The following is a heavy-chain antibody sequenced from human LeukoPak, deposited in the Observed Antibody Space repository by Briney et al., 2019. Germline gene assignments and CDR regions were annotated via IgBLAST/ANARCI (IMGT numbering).Heavy chain of an antibody. J-gene: IGHJ6*02. CDR3: AREMGVVTAHGIDV. V-gene: IGHV4-39*02. D-gene: IGHD4-23*01. Sequence: TASETLSLTCIVSGGSISSISSNNYHWGWIRQPPGKGLEWIGSIYYSGSTYYNPSLKSRVTISVDTSKNQFSLKLSSVTAADTALYYCAREMGVVTAHGIDVWGQGTTVTVSS. CDR2: IYYSGST. CDR1: GGSISSISSNNYH.